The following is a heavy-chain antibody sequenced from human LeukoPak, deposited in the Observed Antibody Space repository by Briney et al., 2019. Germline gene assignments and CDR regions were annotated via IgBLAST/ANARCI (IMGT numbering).Heavy chain of an antibody. CDR1: GFTFSSYA. D-gene: IGHD1-7*01. CDR2: ISYDGSNK. V-gene: IGHV3-30-3*01. CDR3: ARAGYNWNYDIRPPDY. Sequence: GGSLRLSCAASGFTFSSYAMHWVRQAPGKGLERVAVISYDGSNKYYADSVEGRFTISRDNSKNTLYLQMNSLRAEDTAVYYCARAGYNWNYDIRPPDYWGQGTLVTVSS. J-gene: IGHJ4*02.